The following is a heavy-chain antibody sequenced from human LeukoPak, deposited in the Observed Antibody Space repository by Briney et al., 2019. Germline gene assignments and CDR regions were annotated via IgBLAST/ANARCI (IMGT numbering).Heavy chain of an antibody. D-gene: IGHD3-3*01. CDR2: ISSSSSTM. J-gene: IGHJ5*02. V-gene: IGHV3-48*02. CDR1: GFTFSSYS. CDR3: ARAGVLRFLEWPNNWFDP. Sequence: PGGSLRLSCAASGFTFSSYSMNWVRQAPGKGLEWVSYISSSSSTMYYADSVKGRFTISRDNAKNSLYLQMNSLRDEDTAVYYCARAGVLRFLEWPNNWFDPWGQGTLVTVTS.